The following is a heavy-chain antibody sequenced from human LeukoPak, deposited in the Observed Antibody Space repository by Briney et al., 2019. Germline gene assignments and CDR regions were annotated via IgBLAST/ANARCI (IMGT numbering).Heavy chain of an antibody. CDR1: IDSFSNYH. CDR3: ARGQGATVPQVGKNWFDP. Sequence: SETLSLTCAVYIDSFSNYHWNWIRQTPAKGMEWIGEVNESGGTNISPSLRSRVILSVDTSKNQFSLKLISVTVVDTAIYYCARGQGATVPQVGKNWFDPWGQRPRVTVSS. J-gene: IGHJ5*02. D-gene: IGHD1-26*01. V-gene: IGHV4-34*01. CDR2: VNESGGT.